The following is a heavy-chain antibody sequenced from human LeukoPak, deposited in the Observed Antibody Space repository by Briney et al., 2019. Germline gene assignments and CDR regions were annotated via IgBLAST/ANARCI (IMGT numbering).Heavy chain of an antibody. V-gene: IGHV3-53*01. CDR2: LYTAGTT. Sequence: GGSLRLSCAASGFTVDTNYMSWVRQAPGKGLEWVSVLYTAGTTYYADSVKGRFTTSRDNSKNTLYLQMNSLRAEDTAVYYCAKGEAVAGRYYFDYWGQGTLVTVSS. CDR1: GFTVDTNY. D-gene: IGHD6-19*01. J-gene: IGHJ4*02. CDR3: AKGEAVAGRYYFDY.